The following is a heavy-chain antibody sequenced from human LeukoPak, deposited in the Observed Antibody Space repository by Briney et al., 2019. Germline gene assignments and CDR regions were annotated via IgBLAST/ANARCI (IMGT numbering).Heavy chain of an antibody. D-gene: IGHD3-10*01. CDR2: ISHDGSNK. CDR3: ARDINYYGSGSYYSDY. J-gene: IGHJ4*02. CDR1: GFTFSSYA. Sequence: PGGSLRLSCAASGFTFSSYAMHWVRQAPGKGLEWVAVISHDGSNKYYADSVKGRFTISRDNSKNTLYLQMNSLRAEDTAVYYCARDINYYGSGSYYSDYWGQGTLVTVSS. V-gene: IGHV3-30*14.